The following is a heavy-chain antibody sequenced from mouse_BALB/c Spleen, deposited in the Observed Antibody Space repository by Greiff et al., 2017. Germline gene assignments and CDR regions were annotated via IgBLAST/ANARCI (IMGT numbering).Heavy chain of an antibody. J-gene: IGHJ3*01. Sequence: EVQLVESGGDLVKPGGSLKLSCAASGFTFSSYGMSWVRQTPDKRLEWVATISSGGSYTYYPDSVKGRFTISRDNAKNTLYLQMSSLKSEDTAMYYCARFDVGFAYWGQGTLVTVSA. CDR1: GFTFSSYG. CDR2: ISSGGSYT. CDR3: ARFDVGFAY. V-gene: IGHV5-6*01.